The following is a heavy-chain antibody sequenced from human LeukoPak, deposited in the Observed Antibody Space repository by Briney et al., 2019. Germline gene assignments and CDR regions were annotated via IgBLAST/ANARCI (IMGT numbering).Heavy chain of an antibody. CDR3: ARDAGHGMDV. Sequence: GGSLRLSCAASGFTFSVYWMTWVRQAPGKGLEWVGNIKQDGSEKYYVDSVKGRFTFSRDNAQNSLYLQMNSLRADDTAVYYCARDAGHGMDVWGKGTTVTVSS. J-gene: IGHJ6*04. CDR1: GFTFSVYW. CDR2: IKQDGSEK. V-gene: IGHV3-7*03.